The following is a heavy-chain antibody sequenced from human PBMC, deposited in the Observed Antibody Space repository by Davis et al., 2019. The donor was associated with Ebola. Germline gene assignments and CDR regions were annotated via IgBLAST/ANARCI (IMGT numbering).Heavy chain of an antibody. V-gene: IGHV5-51*01. CDR1: GYSFTSYW. J-gene: IGHJ4*02. D-gene: IGHD3-3*01. CDR3: ARVGALDFWSGYNTHFDY. CDR2: IYPGDSDT. Sequence: PGGSLRLSCKGSGYSFTSYWIGWVRQMPGKGLEWMGIIYPGDSDTRYSPSFQGQVTISADKSISTAYLQWSSLKASDTAMYYCARVGALDFWSGYNTHFDYWGQGTLVTVSS.